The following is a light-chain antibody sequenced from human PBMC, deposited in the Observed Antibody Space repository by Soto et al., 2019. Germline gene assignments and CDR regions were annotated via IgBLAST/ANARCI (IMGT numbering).Light chain of an antibody. Sequence: EIVLTQSPGTLSLSPGERVTLSCRASQSVGSSYLAWYQQRPRQAPRLLIYGASSRATGIPDRFSGSGSGTDFTLTISRLEPEDFAVYYCQQYGSSVFTFGQGTKLEIK. CDR2: GAS. CDR1: QSVGSSY. J-gene: IGKJ2*01. V-gene: IGKV3-20*01. CDR3: QQYGSSVFT.